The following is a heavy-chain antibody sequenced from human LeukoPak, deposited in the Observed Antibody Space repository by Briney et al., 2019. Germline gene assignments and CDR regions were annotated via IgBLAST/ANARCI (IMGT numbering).Heavy chain of an antibody. CDR1: GFTFSSYS. D-gene: IGHD1-14*01. CDR2: ISSSSSYI. CDR3: ARPPDNYYYYMDV. V-gene: IGHV3-21*01. Sequence: GGSLRLSCAASGFTFSSYSMNWVRQAPGKGLEWVSSISSSSSYIYYADSVKGRFTISRDNAKNSLYLQMNSLRAEDTAVYYCARPPDNYYYYMDVWGKGTTVTISS. J-gene: IGHJ6*03.